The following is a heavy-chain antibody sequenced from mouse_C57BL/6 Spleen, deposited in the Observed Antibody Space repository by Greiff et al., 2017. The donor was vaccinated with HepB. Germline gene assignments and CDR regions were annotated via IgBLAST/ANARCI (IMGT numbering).Heavy chain of an antibody. J-gene: IGHJ2*01. Sequence: VVKPGASVKISCKASGYSFTDYNMNWVKQSNGKSLEWIGVITPNYGTTSYNQKFKGKATLTVDQSSSTAYMQLNSLTSEDSAVYYCARGDYYGSSYDYWGQGTTLTVSS. CDR1: GYSFTDYN. V-gene: IGHV1-39*01. CDR2: ITPNYGTT. D-gene: IGHD1-1*01. CDR3: ARGDYYGSSYDY.